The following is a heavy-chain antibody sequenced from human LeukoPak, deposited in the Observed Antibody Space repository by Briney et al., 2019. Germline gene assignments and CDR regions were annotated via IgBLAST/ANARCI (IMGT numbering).Heavy chain of an antibody. CDR2: VSYDKSNK. D-gene: IGHD6-19*01. CDR1: GFTVSSIH. V-gene: IGHV3-30-3*01. CDR3: ARSGVQWQWLLTYDAFDI. Sequence: GGSLRLSCAASGFTVSSIHMVWVRQAPGKGLEWVALVSYDKSNKYYADSVKGRFTISRDNSKNTLFVQMNSLRTEDTAVYYCARSGVQWQWLLTYDAFDIWGQGTMVTVSS. J-gene: IGHJ3*02.